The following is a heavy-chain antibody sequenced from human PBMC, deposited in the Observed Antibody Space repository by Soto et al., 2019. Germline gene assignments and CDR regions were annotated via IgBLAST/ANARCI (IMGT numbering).Heavy chain of an antibody. CDR2: ISYDGSNK. J-gene: IGHJ4*02. V-gene: IGHV3-30-3*01. Sequence: GGSLRLSCAASGFTFSSYAMHWVRQAPGKGLEWVAVISYDGSNKYYADSVKGRFTISRDNFKNTLYLQMNSLRAEDTAVYYCARESGTWTFDYWGQGALVTVSS. CDR1: GFTFSSYA. D-gene: IGHD3-3*01. CDR3: ARESGTWTFDY.